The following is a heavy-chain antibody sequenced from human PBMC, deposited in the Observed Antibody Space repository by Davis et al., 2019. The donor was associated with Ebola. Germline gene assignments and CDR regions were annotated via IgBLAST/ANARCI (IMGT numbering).Heavy chain of an antibody. J-gene: IGHJ4*02. Sequence: AASVKVSCKVSSYTFTSYYVHWVRQAPGQGLEWMGIIHPSGGTTIYAQDFQGRVIMTRDTSTSTVYMDLSSLRSEDTAVYYCARDQLEGDFWSGSFDYWGQGALVTVSS. CDR2: IHPSGGTT. V-gene: IGHV1-46*01. CDR3: ARDQLEGDFWSGSFDY. D-gene: IGHD3-3*01. CDR1: SYTFTSYY.